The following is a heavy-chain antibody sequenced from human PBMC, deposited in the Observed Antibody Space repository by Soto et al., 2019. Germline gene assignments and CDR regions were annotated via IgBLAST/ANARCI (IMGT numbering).Heavy chain of an antibody. CDR1: GFTFSSYG. CDR2: ISYDGSNK. D-gene: IGHD5-18*01. Sequence: QVQLLESGGGVVQPGRSLRLSCAASGFTFSSYGMHWVRQAPGKGLEWVAVISYDGSNKYYADSVKGRFTISRDNSKNTLYLQMNSLRAEDTAVYYCAKDPGYSYGPFDYWGQGTLVTVSS. CDR3: AKDPGYSYGPFDY. J-gene: IGHJ4*02. V-gene: IGHV3-30*18.